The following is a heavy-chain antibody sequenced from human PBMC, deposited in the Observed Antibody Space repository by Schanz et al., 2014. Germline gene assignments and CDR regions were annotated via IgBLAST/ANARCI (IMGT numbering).Heavy chain of an antibody. CDR3: VKGTLPYCTSGRCYPFDF. CDR2: ISDSGDSA. Sequence: EVQLLESGGGLVQPGGSLRLSCAASGFTFSNYAINWVRQTPERGLEWVSSISDSGDSAFYADSVRGRFTTSRDNSKNPLWRQMNSLRADDTAVYYCVKGTLPYCTSGRCYPFDFWGQGTLVTVSS. D-gene: IGHD2-15*01. J-gene: IGHJ4*02. CDR1: GFTFSNYA. V-gene: IGHV3-23*01.